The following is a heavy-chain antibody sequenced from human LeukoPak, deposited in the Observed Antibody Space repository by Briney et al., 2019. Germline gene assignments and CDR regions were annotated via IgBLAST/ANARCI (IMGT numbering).Heavy chain of an antibody. V-gene: IGHV3-23*01. Sequence: GGSLRLTCAASGFTFSSYAMSWVRQAPGKGLEWVSTISGSGGSTYSADSVKGRFTISRDNSKNTLYLQMNSLRAEDTAVYFCAKKVNYYDTSDPGGWFDPWGQGTLVTVSS. CDR1: GFTFSSYA. CDR3: AKKVNYYDTSDPGGWFDP. CDR2: ISGSGGST. J-gene: IGHJ5*02. D-gene: IGHD3-22*01.